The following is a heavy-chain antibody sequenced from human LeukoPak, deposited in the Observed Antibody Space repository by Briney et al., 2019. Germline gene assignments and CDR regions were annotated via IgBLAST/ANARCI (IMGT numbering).Heavy chain of an antibody. V-gene: IGHV3-33*08. D-gene: IGHD4-17*01. CDR2: MWYDGSNK. CDR1: GFTFSGFG. CDR3: ARDEVTTPRD. J-gene: IGHJ4*02. Sequence: GRSLRLSCAASGFTFSGFGIYWVRQAPGKGLEWVAVMWYDGSNKYYADSVKGRFTISRDNSKNTLYLQMHSLRAEDTAVYYCARDEVTTPRDWGQGTLVTVSS.